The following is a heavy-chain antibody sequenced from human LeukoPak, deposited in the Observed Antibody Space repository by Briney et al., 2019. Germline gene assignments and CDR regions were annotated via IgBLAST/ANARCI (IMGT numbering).Heavy chain of an antibody. D-gene: IGHD6-19*01. CDR1: GFMFSGYD. J-gene: IGHJ4*02. Sequence: PGGSLGLSCAASGFMFSGYDMRWVRQAPGKGLEWVSGISVSGDVTYYADSVKGRFTISRDNSKNTAYLQMNSLRADDTAVYYCAKAHSSGWYLDYWGQGTLVTVSS. CDR2: ISVSGDVT. V-gene: IGHV3-23*01. CDR3: AKAHSSGWYLDY.